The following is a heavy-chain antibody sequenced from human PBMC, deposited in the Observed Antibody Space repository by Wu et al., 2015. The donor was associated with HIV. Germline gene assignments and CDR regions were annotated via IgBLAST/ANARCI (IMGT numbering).Heavy chain of an antibody. CDR3: AREVRVVYQRLVVYGMDV. CDR1: GYTFTNYG. D-gene: IGHD3-10*01. Sequence: QVLLVQSGAEVKKPGASVKVSCKASGYTFTNYGISWVRQAPGQGLEWMGWISTYNGDTNYAQKLQGRVTMTTDTSTSTAYMELRSLRSDDTAVYYCAREVRVVYQRLVVYGMDVWGQGTTVTVSS. J-gene: IGHJ6*02. CDR2: ISTYNGDT. V-gene: IGHV1-18*01.